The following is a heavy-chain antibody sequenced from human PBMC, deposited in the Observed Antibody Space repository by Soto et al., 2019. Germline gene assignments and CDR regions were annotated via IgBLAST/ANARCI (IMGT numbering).Heavy chain of an antibody. V-gene: IGHV5-51*01. CDR1: GYSFTSYW. J-gene: IGHJ6*02. CDR2: IYPGDSDT. D-gene: IGHD1-26*01. CDR3: ARLPYSGSYFSGMDV. Sequence: PGESLKISCKGSGYSFTSYWIGWVRQMPGKGLEWMGIIYPGDSDTRYSPSFQGQVTFSADKSISTAYLQWSSLKASDTAMYYCARLPYSGSYFSGMDVWGQGTTVTVSS.